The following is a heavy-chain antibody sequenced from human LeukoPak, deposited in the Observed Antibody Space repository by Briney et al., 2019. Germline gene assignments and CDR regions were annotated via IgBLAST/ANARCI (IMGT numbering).Heavy chain of an antibody. CDR2: IEQDGGEL. Sequence: PGGSLRLSCAASGFTFSSYAMSWVRQAPGKGLEWVATIEQDGGELYYVDSVKGRFTISRDNAQNSLYLQMNSLRAEDTAVYYCARGYGTLVRGQWGQGTLVTVSS. CDR3: ARGYGTLVRGQ. D-gene: IGHD3-10*01. CDR1: GFTFSSYA. J-gene: IGHJ4*02. V-gene: IGHV3-7*01.